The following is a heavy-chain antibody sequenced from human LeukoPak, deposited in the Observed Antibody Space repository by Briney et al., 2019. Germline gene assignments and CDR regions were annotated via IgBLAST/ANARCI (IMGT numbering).Heavy chain of an antibody. CDR1: GYTFSNYG. D-gene: IGHD1-1*01. Sequence: ASVKVSCKTSGYTFSNYGISWVRQAPGQGLEWMGWITAYNGNRLYAQRFQGRITLTTDTSTSTSYMELRSLEYDDTAIYYCARDNDKVVDHWGQGPLVTVSS. V-gene: IGHV1-18*01. J-gene: IGHJ4*03. CDR2: ITAYNGNR. CDR3: ARDNDKVVDH.